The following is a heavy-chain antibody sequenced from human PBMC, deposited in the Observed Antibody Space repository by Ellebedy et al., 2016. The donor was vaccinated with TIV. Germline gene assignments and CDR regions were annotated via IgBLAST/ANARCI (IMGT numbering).Heavy chain of an antibody. CDR2: ILYDGSEK. Sequence: GESLKISXAASGFTFSSYAMHWVRQAPGKGLEWVAVILYDGSEKHYVDSVKGRFTISRDNSTNTLSLQMDSLRPEDTAVYYCAKDPGYESADPDAFERWGQGTMVTVSS. CDR3: AKDPGYESADPDAFER. V-gene: IGHV3-30*18. CDR1: GFTFSSYA. D-gene: IGHD6-13*01. J-gene: IGHJ3*02.